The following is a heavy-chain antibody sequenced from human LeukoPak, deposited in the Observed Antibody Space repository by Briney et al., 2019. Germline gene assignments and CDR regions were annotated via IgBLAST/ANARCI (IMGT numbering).Heavy chain of an antibody. J-gene: IGHJ4*02. CDR2: INHSGST. V-gene: IGHV4-34*01. CDR3: ARSLGYCSGGSCYSGAVYY. Sequence: SETLSLTCAVYGGSFSGYYWSWIRQPPVKGLEWIGEINHSGSTNYNPSLKSRVTISVDTSKNQFSLKLSSVTAADTAVYYCARSLGYCSGGSCYSGAVYYWGQGTLVTVSS. CDR1: GGSFSGYY. D-gene: IGHD2-15*01.